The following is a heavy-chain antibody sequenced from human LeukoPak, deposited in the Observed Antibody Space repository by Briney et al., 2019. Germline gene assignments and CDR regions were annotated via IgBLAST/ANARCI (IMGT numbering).Heavy chain of an antibody. J-gene: IGHJ6*02. CDR2: IDVGSYT. Sequence: GESLRLSCAVSGFTFSNYAMNWIRQAPGKGLEWVSSIDVGSYTYYAGSVKGRFTISRDNAKNLLYLQMNSLRVEDTAVYYCARGGGDYDILTGSLDRGMDVWGQGTTVTVSS. D-gene: IGHD3-9*01. CDR3: ARGGGDYDILTGSLDRGMDV. V-gene: IGHV3-21*01. CDR1: GFTFSNYA.